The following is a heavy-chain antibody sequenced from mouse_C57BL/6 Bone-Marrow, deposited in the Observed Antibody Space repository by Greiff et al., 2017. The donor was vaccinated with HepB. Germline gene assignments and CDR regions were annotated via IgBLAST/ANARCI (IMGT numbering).Heavy chain of an antibody. V-gene: IGHV1-50*01. CDR3: ARGTLPY. J-gene: IGHJ2*01. CDR2: IDPSDSYT. Sequence: QVHVKQPGAELVKPGASVKLSCKASGYTFTSYWMQWVKQRPGQGLEWIGEIDPSDSYTNYNQKFKGKATLTVDTSSSTAYMQLSSLTSEDSAVYYCARGTLPYWGQGTTLTVSS. D-gene: IGHD3-3*01. CDR1: GYTFTSYW.